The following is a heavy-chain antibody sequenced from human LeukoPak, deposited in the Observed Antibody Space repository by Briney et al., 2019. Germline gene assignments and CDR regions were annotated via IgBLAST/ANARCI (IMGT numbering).Heavy chain of an antibody. CDR1: GYTLTELS. J-gene: IGHJ4*02. CDR2: FDPEDGET. CDR3: AIVVARGEQWLDQGYFDY. Sequence: ASVKVSCKVSGYTLTELSMHWVRQAPGKGLEWMGGFDPEDGETIYAQKFQGRVTMTEDTSTDTAYMELSSLRSEDTAVYYCAIVVARGEQWLDQGYFDYWGLGTLVTVSS. D-gene: IGHD6-19*01. V-gene: IGHV1-24*01.